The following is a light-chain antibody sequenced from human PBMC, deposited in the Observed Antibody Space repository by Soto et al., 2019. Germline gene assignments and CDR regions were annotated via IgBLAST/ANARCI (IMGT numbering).Light chain of an antibody. Sequence: QSVLTQPPSVSGAPGQRVTISCTGSSSNIGAGYDVHWYQQLPGTAPKLLIYSNSNRPSGVPDRFSGSKSGTSASLAITGLQAEDEADYYCQSYDSSLSGGVVFGGGTK. J-gene: IGLJ2*01. CDR3: QSYDSSLSGGVV. V-gene: IGLV1-40*01. CDR1: SSNIGAGYD. CDR2: SNS.